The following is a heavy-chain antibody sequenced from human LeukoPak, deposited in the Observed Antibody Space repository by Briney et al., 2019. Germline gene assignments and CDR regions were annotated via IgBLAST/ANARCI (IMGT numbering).Heavy chain of an antibody. V-gene: IGHV3-23*01. CDR3: AKVPPYSSGWYFDY. J-gene: IGHJ4*02. Sequence: PGGSLRLSCAASGFTFSSYGMSWVRQAPGKGLEWVSAISGSGGSTYYADSVKGRFTISRDNSKNTLYLQMNSLRAEETAVYYCAKVPPYSSGWYFDYWGQGTLVTVSS. CDR1: GFTFSSYG. D-gene: IGHD6-19*01. CDR2: ISGSGGST.